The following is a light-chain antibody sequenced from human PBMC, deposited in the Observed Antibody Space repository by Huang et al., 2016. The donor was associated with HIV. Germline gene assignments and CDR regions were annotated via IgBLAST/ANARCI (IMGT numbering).Light chain of an antibody. CDR2: AAS. CDR3: QQSYNTSWT. V-gene: IGKV1-39*01. CDR1: QNINSV. Sequence: DIQLTQSPSSLSASVGDRVTITCRASQNINSVLNWYKQKPGKAPNLLIYAASSLQSGVPARFSGSGSGTDFTLTISGLQPVDLGTYYCQQSYNTSWTFGQGTTVEIK. J-gene: IGKJ1*01.